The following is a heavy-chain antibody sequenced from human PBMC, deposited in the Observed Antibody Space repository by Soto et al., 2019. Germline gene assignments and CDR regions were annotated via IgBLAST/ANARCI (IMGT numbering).Heavy chain of an antibody. CDR2: MNPNSGNT. D-gene: IGHD3-22*01. J-gene: IGHJ4*02. CDR1: GYTFTSYD. CDR3: ARPTYYYDSSGGPPDY. V-gene: IGHV1-8*01. Sequence: QVQLVQSGAEVKKPGASVKVSCKASGYTFTSYDINWVRQATGQGLEWMGWMNPNSGNTGYAQKFQGRGTMTRNTSTSTAYLELSSLRSEDTAVYYCARPTYYYDSSGGPPDYWGQGTLVTVSS.